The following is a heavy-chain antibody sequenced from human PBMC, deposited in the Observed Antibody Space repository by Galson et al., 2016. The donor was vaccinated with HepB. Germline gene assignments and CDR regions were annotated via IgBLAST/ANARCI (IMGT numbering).Heavy chain of an antibody. V-gene: IGHV4-39*01. CDR3: ARQGEQQLVIERRGFDP. Sequence: SETLSLTCTVSGGSISSSSYYWGWIRQPPGKGLEWIGSIYYTGTTYYNPSLKSRVTISLDTSKNQFSLKLSSVTAADTAVYYCARQGEQQLVIERRGFDPWGQGTLVTVSS. J-gene: IGHJ5*02. CDR2: IYYTGTT. D-gene: IGHD6-13*01. CDR1: GGSISSSSYY.